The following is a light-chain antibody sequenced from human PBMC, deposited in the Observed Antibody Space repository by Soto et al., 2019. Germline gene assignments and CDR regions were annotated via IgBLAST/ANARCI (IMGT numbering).Light chain of an antibody. CDR3: QQSYNAPRT. J-gene: IGKJ2*01. CDR2: DSS. CDR1: QSISNY. Sequence: DIQMTQSPSSLSASVGDIVTITCRASQSISNYLNWYQQKPGKAPKLLIYDSSTLRSGVPSRFSGSGSGTDFTLTISSLQPEDFATYYCQQSYNAPRTFGQGTKLEIE. V-gene: IGKV1-39*01.